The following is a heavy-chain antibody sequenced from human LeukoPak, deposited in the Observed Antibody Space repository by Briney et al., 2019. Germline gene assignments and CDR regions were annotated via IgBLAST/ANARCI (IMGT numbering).Heavy chain of an antibody. CDR3: ARGLRSSGYYRY. CDR1: GGSISSYY. J-gene: IGHJ4*02. CDR2: IYYSGST. Sequence: SETLFLTCTVSGGSISSYYWSWLRQPPGKGLEWIGYIYYSGSTNYNPSLKSRVTISVDTSKNQFSLKLSSVTAADTAVYYCARGLRSSGYYRYWGQGTLVTVSS. V-gene: IGHV4-59*12. D-gene: IGHD3-22*01.